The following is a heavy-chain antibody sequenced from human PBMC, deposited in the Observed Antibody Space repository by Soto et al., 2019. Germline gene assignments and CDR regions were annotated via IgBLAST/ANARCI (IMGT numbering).Heavy chain of an antibody. CDR2: ISGSGGST. Sequence: GVSLRLSCPPSGFTLSIYAMSWVRHAPRKGLGWGSAISGSGGSTYYADSVKGRFTISRDNSKNTLYLQMNSLRAEDTAVYYCAKSTCSSTSCSQTTAYYYYYGMDVWGQGTTVPVSS. CDR1: GFTLSIYA. CDR3: AKSTCSSTSCSQTTAYYYYYGMDV. J-gene: IGHJ6*02. V-gene: IGHV3-23*01. D-gene: IGHD2-2*01.